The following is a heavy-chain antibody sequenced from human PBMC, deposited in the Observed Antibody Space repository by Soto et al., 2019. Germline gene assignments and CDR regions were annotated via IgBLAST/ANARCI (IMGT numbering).Heavy chain of an antibody. V-gene: IGHV4-30-4*01. Sequence: QVQLQESGPGLVKPSQTLSLTCTVSGGSISSGDYYWSWIRQPPGKGLEWIGYIYYSGRTSYNPSLKSSVTTGVDTCKQRSSLTLTCVTAAGRGVYYCARVHGDYGHYWGQGALVTVSS. D-gene: IGHD4-17*01. CDR1: GGSISSGDYY. CDR2: IYYSGRT. CDR3: ARVHGDYGHY. J-gene: IGHJ4*02.